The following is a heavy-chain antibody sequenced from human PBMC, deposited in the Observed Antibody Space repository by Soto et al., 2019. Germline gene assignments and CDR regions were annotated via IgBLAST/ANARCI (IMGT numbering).Heavy chain of an antibody. D-gene: IGHD1-1*01. V-gene: IGHV1-2*02. J-gene: IGHJ5*02. CDR1: GYTFTDFY. CDR2: INPKTGDT. CDR3: ATGTNGTTGWYHP. Sequence: QEQLVQSGTEVKKPGASVTVSCKSSGYTFTDFYLHWLRQAPGQGLEWVGWINPKTGDTKSSQKFQGRVTMSRDTSVSTAYIDLISLTSDDTAMYYCATGTNGTTGWYHPWGQGTRVTVSS.